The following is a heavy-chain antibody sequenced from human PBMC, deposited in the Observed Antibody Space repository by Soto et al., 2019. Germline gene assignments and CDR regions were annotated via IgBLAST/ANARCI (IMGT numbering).Heavy chain of an antibody. D-gene: IGHD2-15*01. J-gene: IGHJ4*02. CDR1: GFTFSSYA. Sequence: PGGSLKLSVAASGFTFSSYAMSWFRQAPGKGLEWVSAISGSGSSTYYADSVKGRSTIRNDNTKTPLYQQMNSRRAENTVVYYCATDIGRVHYFFDYWGQGTLVTVSS. V-gene: IGHV3-23*01. CDR3: ATDIGRVHYFFDY. CDR2: ISGSGSST.